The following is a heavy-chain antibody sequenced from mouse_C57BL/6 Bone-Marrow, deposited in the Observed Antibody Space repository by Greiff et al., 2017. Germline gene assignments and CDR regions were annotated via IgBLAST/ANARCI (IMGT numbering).Heavy chain of an antibody. Sequence: VQLQQSGAELVRPGTSVKVSCKASGYAFTNYLIEWVKQRPGQGLEWIGVINPGSGGTNYNEKFKGKATLTAYKSSSTAYMQLSSMTSEYSAVYFCARSPILLRYLWFAYWGQGTLVTVSA. CDR1: GYAFTNYL. CDR2: INPGSGGT. J-gene: IGHJ3*01. D-gene: IGHD1-1*01. CDR3: ARSPILLRYLWFAY. V-gene: IGHV1-54*01.